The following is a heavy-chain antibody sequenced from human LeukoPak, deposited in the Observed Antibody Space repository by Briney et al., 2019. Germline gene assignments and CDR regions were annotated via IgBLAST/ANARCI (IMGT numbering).Heavy chain of an antibody. CDR1: GFTFNIYA. CDR2: MSGNGAIT. CDR3: ARHVVAVGFDY. D-gene: IGHD3-22*01. J-gene: IGHJ4*02. V-gene: IGHV3-23*01. Sequence: GGSLRLSCTASGFTFNIYAMAWVRQAPGKGLEWVSSMSGNGAITYYADSVKGRFTISRDNSKNTLYLEMNSLRAEDTAVYYCARHVVAVGFDYWGQGTLVTVSS.